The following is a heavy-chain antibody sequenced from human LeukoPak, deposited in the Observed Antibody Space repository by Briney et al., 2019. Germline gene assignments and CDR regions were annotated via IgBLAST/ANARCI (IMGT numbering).Heavy chain of an antibody. J-gene: IGHJ4*02. CDR2: INHNGNVN. V-gene: IGHV3-7*01. CDR3: ASRAAAGFVFSDY. Sequence: PGGSLRLSCAASGFTFSSYWMNWARQAPGKGLEWVASINHNGNVNYYVDSVKGRFTISRDNAKNSLYLQMNSLRAEDTAVYYCASRAAAGFVFSDYWGQGTLVTVSS. CDR1: GFTFSSYW. D-gene: IGHD6-13*01.